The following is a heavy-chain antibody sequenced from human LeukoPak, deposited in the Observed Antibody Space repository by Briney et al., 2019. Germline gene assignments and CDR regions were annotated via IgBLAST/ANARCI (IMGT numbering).Heavy chain of an antibody. V-gene: IGHV1-18*01. CDR3: ARVLEMATGGFWFAP. CDR1: GYTFTSYG. J-gene: IGHJ5*02. Sequence: ASVKVSCKASGYTFTSYGISWVRQAPGQGLEWMGWISAYNGNTNYAQKLQGRVTMTTDTSTSTAYMELRSLRSDDTAVYYCARVLEMATGGFWFAPWAREPWSPSPQ. D-gene: IGHD5-24*01. CDR2: ISAYNGNT.